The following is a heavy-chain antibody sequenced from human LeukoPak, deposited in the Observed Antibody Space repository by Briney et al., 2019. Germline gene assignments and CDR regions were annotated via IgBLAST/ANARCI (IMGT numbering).Heavy chain of an antibody. V-gene: IGHV3-30*04. CDR1: GFTFSSYA. J-gene: IGHJ4*02. Sequence: PGRSLRLSCAASGFTFSSYAMHWVRQAPGKGLEWVAVISYDGSNKYYADSVKGRFTISRDNSKNTLYLQMNSLRAEDTAVYYCARESNRGSYLDYWGQGTLVTVSS. CDR2: ISYDGSNK. D-gene: IGHD1-26*01. CDR3: ARESNRGSYLDY.